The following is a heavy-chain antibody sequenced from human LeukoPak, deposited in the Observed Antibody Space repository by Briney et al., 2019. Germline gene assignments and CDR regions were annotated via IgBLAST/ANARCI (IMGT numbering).Heavy chain of an antibody. D-gene: IGHD5-12*01. CDR1: GFTFSSYS. J-gene: IGHJ4*02. Sequence: GGSLRLSCAASGFTFSSYSMNWVRQAPGKGLEWVSYISSSSSTIYYSDSVKGRFTISRDNFKNTLYLQMNSLRAEDTAFYYCAKGSGFGGYDLDYWGQGTLVTVSS. V-gene: IGHV3-48*01. CDR2: ISSSSSTI. CDR3: AKGSGFGGYDLDY.